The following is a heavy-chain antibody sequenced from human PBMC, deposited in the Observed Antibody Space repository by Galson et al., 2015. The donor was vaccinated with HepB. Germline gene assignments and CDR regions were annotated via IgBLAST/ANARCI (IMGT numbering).Heavy chain of an antibody. CDR3: ARGGRSVPLSY. V-gene: IGHV3-23*01. CDR2: INSGETT. CDR1: GFTFSNYA. D-gene: IGHD1-1*01. J-gene: IGHJ4*02. Sequence: SLRLSCAASGFTFSNYAMTWVRQAPGKGLEWVSSINSGETTYYADSVKGRFTVSRDNSKNTLYLQMNSLRADDTAIYYCARGGRSVPLSYWGQGTMVTVSS.